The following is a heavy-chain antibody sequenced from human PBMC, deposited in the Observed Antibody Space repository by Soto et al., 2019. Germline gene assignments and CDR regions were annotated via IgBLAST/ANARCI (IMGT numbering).Heavy chain of an antibody. Sequence: PSVKVSCKASGFTFTSSAVQWVRQARGQRLEWIGWIVVGSGNTNYAQKFQERVTITRDMSTSTAYMELSSLRSEDTAVYYCAAVGDDATAMRRYYYGMDVWGRGTTVTVSS. V-gene: IGHV1-58*01. CDR1: GFTFTSSA. D-gene: IGHD5-18*01. CDR2: IVVGSGNT. J-gene: IGHJ6*02. CDR3: AAVGDDATAMRRYYYGMDV.